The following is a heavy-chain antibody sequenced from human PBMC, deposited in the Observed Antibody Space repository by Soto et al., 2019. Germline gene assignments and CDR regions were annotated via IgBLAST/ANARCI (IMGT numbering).Heavy chain of an antibody. CDR2: ISGSGGST. V-gene: IGHV3-23*04. Sequence: VQLVESGGGVVQPGRSLRLSCAASGFTFSSYGMHWVRQAPGKGLEWVSAISGSGGSTYYADSVKGRFTISRDNSKNTLYLQMNSLRAEDTAVYYCWAFAGYNENWFDPWGQGTLVTVSS. J-gene: IGHJ5*02. CDR1: GFTFSSYG. D-gene: IGHD6-25*01. CDR3: WAFAGYNENWFDP.